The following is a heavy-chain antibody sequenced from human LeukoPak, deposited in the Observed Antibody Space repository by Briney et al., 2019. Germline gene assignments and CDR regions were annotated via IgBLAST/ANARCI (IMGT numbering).Heavy chain of an antibody. V-gene: IGHV3-30*18. CDR1: GFTFSSYG. Sequence: GGSLRLSCAASGFTFSSYGMHWVRQAPGKGLEWVAVISYDGSNKYYADSVKGRFTISRDNSKNTLYLQMNSLRAEDTAVYYCAKDPFGGSYWYYFDYWGQGTLVTVSS. CDR2: ISYDGSNK. J-gene: IGHJ4*02. CDR3: AKDPFGGSYWYYFDY. D-gene: IGHD1-26*01.